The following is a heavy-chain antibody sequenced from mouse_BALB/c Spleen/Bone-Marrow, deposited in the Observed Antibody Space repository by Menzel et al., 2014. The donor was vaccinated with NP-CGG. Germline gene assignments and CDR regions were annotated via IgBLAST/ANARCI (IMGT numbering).Heavy chain of an antibody. Sequence: VQLQQSGAELVKPGASVKLSCTASGFNIKDTYMHWVKQRPEQGPEWIGRIDPANGNTKYDPKFQGKATMTADTSSNTAYLQLSSLTSEDTAVYYCARYYYGYYFDYWGQGTTLTVSS. V-gene: IGHV14-3*02. CDR3: ARYYYGYYFDY. CDR1: GFNIKDTY. CDR2: IDPANGNT. D-gene: IGHD1-2*01. J-gene: IGHJ2*01.